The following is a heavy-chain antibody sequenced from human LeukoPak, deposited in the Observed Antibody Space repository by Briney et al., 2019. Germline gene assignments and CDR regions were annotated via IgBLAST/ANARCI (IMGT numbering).Heavy chain of an antibody. CDR1: GGSISSSSYY. Sequence: SETLSLTCTVSGGSISSSSYYWVWIRQPPGKGLEWIGSIYYSGSTYYNPSLKSRVTISVDTSKNQFSLKLSSVTAADTAVYYCASALTTYYDILTGYPQYYFDYWGQGTLVTVSS. CDR3: ASALTTYYDILTGYPQYYFDY. J-gene: IGHJ4*02. V-gene: IGHV4-39*01. D-gene: IGHD3-9*01. CDR2: IYYSGST.